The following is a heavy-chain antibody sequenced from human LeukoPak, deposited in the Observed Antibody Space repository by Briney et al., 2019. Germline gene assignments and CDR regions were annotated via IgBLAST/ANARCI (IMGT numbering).Heavy chain of an antibody. CDR2: IIPIFGTA. CDR1: GGTFSSYA. Sequence: SVKVSCKASGGTFSSYAISWVRQAPGQGLEWMGGIIPIFGTANYAQKFQGRVTITTDESTSTAYMELSSLRSEDTAVYYCARGTVFGVVIGAFDIWGQGTMVTVSS. V-gene: IGHV1-69*05. J-gene: IGHJ3*02. CDR3: ARGTVFGVVIGAFDI. D-gene: IGHD3-3*01.